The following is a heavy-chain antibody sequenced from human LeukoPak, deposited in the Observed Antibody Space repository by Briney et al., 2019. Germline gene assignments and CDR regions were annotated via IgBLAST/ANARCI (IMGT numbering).Heavy chain of an antibody. CDR3: AKDHEDILTGYYTPDY. Sequence: GGSLRLSCAASGFTFSSYGMHWVRQAPGKGLEWVAVISYDGSNKYYADSVKSRFTISRDNSKNTLYLQMNSLRAEDTAVYYCAKDHEDILTGYYTPDYWGQGTLVTVSS. D-gene: IGHD3-9*01. CDR2: ISYDGSNK. CDR1: GFTFSSYG. J-gene: IGHJ4*02. V-gene: IGHV3-30*18.